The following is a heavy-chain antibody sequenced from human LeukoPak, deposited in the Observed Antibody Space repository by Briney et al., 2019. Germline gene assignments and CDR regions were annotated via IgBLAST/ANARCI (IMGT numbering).Heavy chain of an antibody. V-gene: IGHV4-39*01. CDR3: ARHLAVAGTNYNWFDR. CDR1: DGSISSNNYY. Sequence: SETLSLTCTVSDGSISSNNYYWGWIRQPPGKGLEWIGSRFYSGSTYYNPSLKGRVTVSVDTSNNQFFLRLNSVTAADTAVYHCARHLAVAGTNYNWFDRWGQGTQVTVSS. D-gene: IGHD6-19*01. CDR2: RFYSGST. J-gene: IGHJ5*02.